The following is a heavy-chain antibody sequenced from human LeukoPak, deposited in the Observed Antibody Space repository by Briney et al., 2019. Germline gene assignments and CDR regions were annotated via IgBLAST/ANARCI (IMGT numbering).Heavy chain of an antibody. CDR1: GFNFSSYS. CDR2: ISSRSTTT. D-gene: IGHD3-3*01. Sequence: GGSLRLSCAASGFNFSSYSMSWVRQAPGKGLEWVSYISSRSTTTYYADSVKGRFTISRDNAKNSLYLQMNSLRAEDTAVYYCAASSAPHPRPFDYWGQGTLVTVSS. CDR3: AASSAPHPRPFDY. J-gene: IGHJ4*02. V-gene: IGHV3-48*04.